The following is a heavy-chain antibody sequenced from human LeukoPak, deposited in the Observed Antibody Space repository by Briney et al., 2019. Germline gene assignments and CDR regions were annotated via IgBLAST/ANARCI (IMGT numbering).Heavy chain of an antibody. Sequence: PSETLSLTCTVSGDSISSRSYYWGWLRQPPGMGLEWLGSIYYSGSPNYNPSVKGQVTISMDMSKNQFSLKLRSVTATDTAVYYCATTTSWGQGTLVTVSS. CDR3: ATTTS. CDR1: GDSISSRSYY. CDR2: IYYSGSP. D-gene: IGHD4-11*01. V-gene: IGHV4-39*01. J-gene: IGHJ4*02.